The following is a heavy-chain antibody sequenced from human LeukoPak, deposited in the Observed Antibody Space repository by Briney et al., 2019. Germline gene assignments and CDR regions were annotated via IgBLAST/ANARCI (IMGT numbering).Heavy chain of an antibody. Sequence: PSETLSLTCTVPRASLNSDAQYWNWIRQSPGKGLEWIGSIHPSGMLYNNPSLESRVTMSRDTSKNQFSLNLNSVTAADTAVYFCSRGLDSRKLGYWGQGILVTVSS. CDR3: SRGLDSRKLGY. CDR2: IHPSGML. D-gene: IGHD3-22*01. J-gene: IGHJ4*02. V-gene: IGHV4-31*03. CDR1: RASLNSDAQY.